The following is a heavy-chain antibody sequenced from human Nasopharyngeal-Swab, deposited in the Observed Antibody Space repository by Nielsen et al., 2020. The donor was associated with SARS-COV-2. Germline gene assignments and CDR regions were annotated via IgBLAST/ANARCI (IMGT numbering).Heavy chain of an antibody. CDR2: IYCSGST. Sequence: WIRQPPGKGLEWIGSIYCSGSTYYNPSLKSRVTISVDTSKNQFSLKLSSVTAADTAVYYCARQENYDYVWGGYRLNWFDPWGQGTLVTVSS. V-gene: IGHV4-39*01. CDR3: ARQENYDYVWGGYRLNWFDP. D-gene: IGHD3-16*02. J-gene: IGHJ5*02.